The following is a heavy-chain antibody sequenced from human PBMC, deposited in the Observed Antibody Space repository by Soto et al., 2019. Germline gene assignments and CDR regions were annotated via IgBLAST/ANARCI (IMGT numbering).Heavy chain of an antibody. J-gene: IGHJ3*02. D-gene: IGHD4-4*01. Sequence: QVQMQESGSGLVKPSQTLSLTCAVSGGSSSSDTYSWSWIRQPPGKGLEWIGYIFHSGSTYYNPSLKSRVTISGDRSKNQFSLKLSSVTAPDTAVYYCARTVTYAFDIWVQGTMDTVSS. CDR1: GGSSSSDTYS. V-gene: IGHV4-30-2*01. CDR3: ARTVTYAFDI. CDR2: IFHSGST.